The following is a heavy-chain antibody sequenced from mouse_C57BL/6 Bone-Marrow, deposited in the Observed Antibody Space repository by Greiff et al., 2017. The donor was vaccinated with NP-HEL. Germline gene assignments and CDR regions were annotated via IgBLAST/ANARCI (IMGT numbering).Heavy chain of an antibody. CDR2: IDPETGGT. Sequence: VNVVESGAELVRPGASVTLSCKASGYTFTDYEMHWVKQTPVHGLEWIGAIDPETGGTAYNQKFKGKAILTADKSSSTAYMELRSLTSEDSAVYYCTTKIYDYDRFSFAYWGQGTLVTVSA. CDR3: TTKIYDYDRFSFAY. J-gene: IGHJ3*01. D-gene: IGHD2-4*01. CDR1: GYTFTDYE. V-gene: IGHV1-15*01.